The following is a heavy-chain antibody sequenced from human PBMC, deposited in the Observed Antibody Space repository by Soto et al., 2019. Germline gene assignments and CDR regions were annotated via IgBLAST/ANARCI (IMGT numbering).Heavy chain of an antibody. CDR2: MNPNSGNT. CDR1: GYTFTSYD. Sequence: QVQLVQSGAEVKKPGASVKVSCKASGYTFTSYDINWVRQATGQGLGWMGWMNPNSGNTGYAQKSQXXATMTRNTSITTAYMELSSLSSEATAVYYGARSTNGYGDRHWGQGTLVTVSS. CDR3: ARSTNGYGDRH. J-gene: IGHJ4*02. V-gene: IGHV1-8*01. D-gene: IGHD4-17*01.